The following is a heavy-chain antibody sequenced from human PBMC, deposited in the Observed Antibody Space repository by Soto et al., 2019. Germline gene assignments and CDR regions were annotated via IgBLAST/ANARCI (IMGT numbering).Heavy chain of an antibody. CDR3: AKEPVTQYDFWSGTLPFDY. CDR2: ISGSGGST. CDR1: GFTFSSYA. V-gene: IGHV3-23*01. J-gene: IGHJ4*02. Sequence: GGSLRLSCAASGFTFSSYAMSWVRQAPGKGLEWVSAISGSGGSTYYADSVKGRFTISRDNSKNTLYLQMNSLRAEDTAVYYCAKEPVTQYDFWSGTLPFDYWGQGTLVTVSS. D-gene: IGHD3-3*01.